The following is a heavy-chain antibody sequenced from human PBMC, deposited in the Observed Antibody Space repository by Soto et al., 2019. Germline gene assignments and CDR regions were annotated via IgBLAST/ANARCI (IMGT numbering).Heavy chain of an antibody. V-gene: IGHV4-34*01. CDR2: INHSGST. CDR1: GGSFSGYY. Sequence: SETLSLTCAVYGGSFSGYYWSWIRQPPGKGLEWIGEINHSGSTNYNPSLKSRVTISVDTSKNQFSLKLSSVTAADTAVYYCARGPAPQNIYGSGSYSDYWGQGTLVTVSS. CDR3: ARGPAPQNIYGSGSYSDY. D-gene: IGHD3-10*01. J-gene: IGHJ4*02.